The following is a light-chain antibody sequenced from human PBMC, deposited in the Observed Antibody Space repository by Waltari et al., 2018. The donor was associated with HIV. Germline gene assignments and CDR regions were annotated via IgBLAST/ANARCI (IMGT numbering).Light chain of an antibody. CDR3: QQYGTSPRT. CDR1: QSVSSSY. Sequence: EIVLTQSPGTLSLSPGERATLSCRASQSVSSSYLAWYQQKPGQAPRLLIYGASSRATGIPDRFSGSGSGTDCTLTISRLEPDDFAVSYCQQYGTSPRTFGQGTKVEIK. J-gene: IGKJ1*01. CDR2: GAS. V-gene: IGKV3-20*01.